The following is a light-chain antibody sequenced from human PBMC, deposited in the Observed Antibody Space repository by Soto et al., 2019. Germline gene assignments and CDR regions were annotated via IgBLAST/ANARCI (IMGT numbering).Light chain of an antibody. CDR3: QQFNNYPQIT. J-gene: IGKJ1*01. CDR1: QGISSA. Sequence: AIQLNQSRSSLSDPPGSRVTITYRGSQGISSALAWYQQKPGKAPKLLIYDASSLESGVPSRFSGSGSGTDFTLTISSLQPEDFATYYCQQFNNYPQITFGQGTEVDIK. V-gene: IGKV1D-13*01. CDR2: DAS.